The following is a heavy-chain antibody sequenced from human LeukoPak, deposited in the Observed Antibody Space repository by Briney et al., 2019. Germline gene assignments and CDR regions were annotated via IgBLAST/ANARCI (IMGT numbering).Heavy chain of an antibody. CDR2: INPNSGGT. J-gene: IGHJ4*02. V-gene: IGHV1-2*02. CDR3: ARAVVDLRLGELPKYYFDY. Sequence: ASVKVSCKASGYTFTSYDINWVRQAPGQGLEWMGWINPNSGGTNYAQKFQGRVTMTRDTSISTAYMEVTSLRSDDTAVYYCARAVVDLRLGELPKYYFDYWGQGTLVTVSS. D-gene: IGHD3-16*01. CDR1: GYTFTSYD.